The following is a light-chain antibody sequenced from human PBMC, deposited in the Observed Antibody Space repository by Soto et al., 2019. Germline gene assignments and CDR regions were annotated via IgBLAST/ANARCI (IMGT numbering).Light chain of an antibody. CDR3: AAWDDSLSYV. CDR2: SNN. J-gene: IGLJ1*01. V-gene: IGLV1-44*01. CDR1: SSNIGSNT. Sequence: QSALTQPPSASGTPGQRVTISCSGSSSNIGSNTVTWYQQLPGTAPKLLIYSNNQRPSGVPDRFSGSKSGTSASLAISGLQSEDEADYYCAAWDDSLSYVFGTATQLTVL.